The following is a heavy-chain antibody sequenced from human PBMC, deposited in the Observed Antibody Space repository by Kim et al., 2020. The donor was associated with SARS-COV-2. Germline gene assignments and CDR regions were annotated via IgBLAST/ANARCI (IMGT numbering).Heavy chain of an antibody. CDR1: GFTFSRFS. D-gene: IGHD3-10*01. J-gene: IGHJ6*02. Sequence: GGSLRLSCAASGFTFSRFSMNWVRQAPGKGLEWVSSISSSGTFIYYADSMNGRFAISRDNAKNSLYLQMNSLRAEDTAVYYCARAGSGTYYSSPDTYYNYGMDVWGQGTTVTVSS. CDR3: ARAGSGTYYSSPDTYYNYGMDV. CDR2: ISSSGTFI. V-gene: IGHV3-21*04.